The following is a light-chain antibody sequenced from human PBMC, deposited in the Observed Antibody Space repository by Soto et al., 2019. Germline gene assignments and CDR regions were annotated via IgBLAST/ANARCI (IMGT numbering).Light chain of an antibody. J-gene: IGLJ2*01. CDR2: EVS. CDR3: NSYTSSTTLV. Sequence: QSVLTQPASVSGSPGQSITISCTGTSSDVGGYNYVSWFQHHPGKAPKLIIYEVSIRPSGVSNRFSGSKSGNTASLTISGLQAEDEADYYCNSYTSSTTLVFGGGTKVTVL. V-gene: IGLV2-14*01. CDR1: SSDVGGYNY.